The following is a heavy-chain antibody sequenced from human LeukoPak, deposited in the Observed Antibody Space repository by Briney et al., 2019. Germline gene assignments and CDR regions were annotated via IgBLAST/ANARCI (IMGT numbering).Heavy chain of an antibody. V-gene: IGHV3-33*01. CDR2: IWYDGSNK. CDR3: ARAPDYGDYGRYFDY. D-gene: IGHD4-17*01. CDR1: GFTFSSYG. Sequence: GRSLRLSCAASGFTFSSYGMHWVRQAPGKGLEWVAVIWYDGSNKYYADSVKGRSTISRDNSKNTLYLQMNSLRAEDTAVYYCARAPDYGDYGRYFDYWGQGTLVTVSS. J-gene: IGHJ4*02.